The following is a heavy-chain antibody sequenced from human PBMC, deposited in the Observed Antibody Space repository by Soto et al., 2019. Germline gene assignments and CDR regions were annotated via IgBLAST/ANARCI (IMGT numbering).Heavy chain of an antibody. D-gene: IGHD2-15*01. Sequence: GGSLSLSFAASGFTFSIYAMSWVRQAPGKGLEWVSGVGGSGDSTYYADSVKGRFTISRDNSKDTLYLQMNSLRAEDTAVYYCAKSPLGYCSGGSCYPPHYFDYWGQGTLVTVSS. CDR2: VGGSGDST. V-gene: IGHV3-23*01. J-gene: IGHJ4*02. CDR1: GFTFSIYA. CDR3: AKSPLGYCSGGSCYPPHYFDY.